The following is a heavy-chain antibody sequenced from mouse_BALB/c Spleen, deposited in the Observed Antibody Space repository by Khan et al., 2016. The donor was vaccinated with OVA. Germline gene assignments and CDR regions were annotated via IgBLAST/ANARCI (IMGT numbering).Heavy chain of an antibody. J-gene: IGHJ3*01. CDR3: ARHRPRWDWFAY. CDR1: GFTFSSYA. D-gene: IGHD2-10*02. CDR2: ISSGGSYT. Sequence: EVELVESGGGLVKPGGSLKLSCAASGFTFSSYAMSWVRQTPEKRLEWVATISSGGSYTYYSDSVKGRFTISRDNAKNTLYLQMSSLRSEDTAMDYCARHRPRWDWFAYWGQGTLVTGSA. V-gene: IGHV5-9-3*01.